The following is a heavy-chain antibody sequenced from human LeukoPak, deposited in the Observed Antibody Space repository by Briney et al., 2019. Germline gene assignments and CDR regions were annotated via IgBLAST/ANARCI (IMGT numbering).Heavy chain of an antibody. J-gene: IGHJ5*02. D-gene: IGHD6-13*01. CDR1: GGSISSGSYY. CDR2: IYTSGST. V-gene: IGHV4-61*02. Sequence: SETLSLTCTVSGGSISSGSYYWSWIRQPAGKGLEWIGRIYTSGSTNYNPSLKSRVTISVDTSKNQFSLKLSSVTAADTAVYYCARGRQLVYGTNWFDPWGQGTLVTVSS. CDR3: ARGRQLVYGTNWFDP.